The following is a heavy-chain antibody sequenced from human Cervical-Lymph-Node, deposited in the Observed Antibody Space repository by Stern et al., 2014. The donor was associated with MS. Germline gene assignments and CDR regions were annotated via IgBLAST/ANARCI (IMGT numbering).Heavy chain of an antibody. D-gene: IGHD4-17*01. Sequence: VQLVESGAEVKKPGASVKVSCKASGYTFTGYYIHWVRQAPGQGPEWMGRINPNSGGTNYAQKFQGRVTMTRDTSISTAYMELSRLRSDDTAVYYCARSLMTTVTTRFAFDIWGQGTMVTVSS. CDR1: GYTFTGYY. J-gene: IGHJ3*02. CDR3: ARSLMTTVTTRFAFDI. CDR2: INPNSGGT. V-gene: IGHV1-2*06.